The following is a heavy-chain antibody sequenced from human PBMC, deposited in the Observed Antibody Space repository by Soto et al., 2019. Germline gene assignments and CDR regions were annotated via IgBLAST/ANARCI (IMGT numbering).Heavy chain of an antibody. CDR2: MNPNSGNT. CDR3: ARDLGYCSGGSCPRDY. J-gene: IGHJ4*02. V-gene: IGHV1-8*01. CDR1: GYTFTSYD. D-gene: IGHD2-15*01. Sequence: ASVKVSCKASGYTFTSYDINRVRQATGQGLEWMGWMNPNSGNTGYAQKFQGRVTMTRNTSISTAYMELSSLRSEDTAVYYCARDLGYCSGGSCPRDYWGQGTLVTV.